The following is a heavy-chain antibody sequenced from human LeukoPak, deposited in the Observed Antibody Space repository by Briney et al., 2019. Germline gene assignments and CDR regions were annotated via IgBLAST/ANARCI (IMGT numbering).Heavy chain of an antibody. Sequence: SETLSVTCAVSGGSISSGGYSWSWIRQPPGKGLEWIGYIYHSGSTYYNPSLKSRVTISVDRSKNQFSLKLSSVTAADTAVYYCARVSSIAATSFDPWGQGTLVTVSS. CDR2: IYHSGST. CDR1: GGSISSGGYS. D-gene: IGHD6-6*01. J-gene: IGHJ5*02. CDR3: ARVSSIAATSFDP. V-gene: IGHV4-30-2*01.